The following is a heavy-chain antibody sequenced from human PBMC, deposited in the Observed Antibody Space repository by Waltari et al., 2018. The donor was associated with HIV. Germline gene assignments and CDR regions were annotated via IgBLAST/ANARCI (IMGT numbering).Heavy chain of an antibody. Sequence: QVQLVESGGGLVKPGGSLRLSCTASGFTFSDYYMTWIRQAPGKGLEWISYISSSGTAKFSADSLKGRFSISRDNAKNSLYLQMNSLRVEDTAVYYCARDRDTSRRYDYWGQGTLVTVSP. V-gene: IGHV3-11*01. CDR2: ISSSGTAK. D-gene: IGHD2-2*01. CDR3: ARDRDTSRRYDY. CDR1: GFTFSDYY. J-gene: IGHJ4*02.